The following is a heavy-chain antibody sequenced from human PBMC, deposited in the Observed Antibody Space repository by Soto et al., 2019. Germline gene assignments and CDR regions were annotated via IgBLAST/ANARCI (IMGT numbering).Heavy chain of an antibody. Sequence: QVQLVQSGAEVKKAGSSVTVSCKASGGVFSNNAMTWVRQAPGQGLEWVGGIVPVFRKPEYAQKFQGRVTVTADESTQTCYMELTSLTSEDTAVYYVARGSHYLSTGYYFDNWGQGTLVTVSP. D-gene: IGHD3-22*01. CDR1: GGVFSNNA. J-gene: IGHJ4*02. CDR2: IVPVFRKP. CDR3: ARGSHYLSTGYYFDN. V-gene: IGHV1-69*01.